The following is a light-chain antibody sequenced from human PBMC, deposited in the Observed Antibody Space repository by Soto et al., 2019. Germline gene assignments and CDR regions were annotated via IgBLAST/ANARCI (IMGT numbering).Light chain of an antibody. CDR2: LGS. V-gene: IGKV2-28*01. CDR1: QNLLHSYGYNY. Sequence: VMTQSPLSLPVSLGQPASISCMSNQNLLHSYGYNYLDWYMQKPGQSPQILIYLGSNRVYGVPDRLSGSGSGTDFTLKISRVEAEDVGVYYCMQPLQSWTFGQGTKVDI. CDR3: MQPLQSWT. J-gene: IGKJ1*01.